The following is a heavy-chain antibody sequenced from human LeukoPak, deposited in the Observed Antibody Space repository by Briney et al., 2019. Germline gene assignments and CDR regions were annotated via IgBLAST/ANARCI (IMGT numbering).Heavy chain of an antibody. D-gene: IGHD3-3*01. V-gene: IGHV4-39*01. CDR2: IYYSGNT. CDR3: ARHAYYDFVKGLFDP. Sequence: NSSETLSLTCTVSGGSISSSSYYWGWIRQPPGKGLEWIGNIYYSGNTYYNPSLKSRVTISVDTSKNHFSLNLNSVTAADTAMYYSARHAYYDFVKGLFDPWGQGNLVTVSS. J-gene: IGHJ5*02. CDR1: GGSISSSSYY.